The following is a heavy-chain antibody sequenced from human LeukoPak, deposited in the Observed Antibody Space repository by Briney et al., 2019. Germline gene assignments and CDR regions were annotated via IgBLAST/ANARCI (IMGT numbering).Heavy chain of an antibody. CDR2: ISAYNGNT. V-gene: IGHV1-18*01. CDR1: GYTFTSYG. CDR3: ARRRAVARGAFDS. Sequence: ASVKVSCKASGYTFTSYGISWVRQAHGHGLEWMGRISAYNGNTNYAQKFQGRVTMTTDTSTSTAYMELRSLRSDDTAVYYCARRRAVARGAFDSWGQGTMVTGSS. D-gene: IGHD4-23*01. J-gene: IGHJ3*02.